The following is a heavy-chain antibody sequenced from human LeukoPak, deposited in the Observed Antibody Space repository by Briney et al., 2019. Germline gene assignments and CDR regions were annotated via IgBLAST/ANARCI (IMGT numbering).Heavy chain of an antibody. J-gene: IGHJ4*02. CDR1: GGSISSGGYY. CDR3: ARGQGFGED. D-gene: IGHD3-10*01. Sequence: PSETLSLTCTVSGGSISSGGYYRSWIRQPPGKRLEWIAYMYFDGSSNYNPSLKGRVTIFLDTPKNQLSLKLTSVTPADTAVYYCARGQGFGEDWGQGTLVTVSS. V-gene: IGHV4-61*08. CDR2: MYFDGSS.